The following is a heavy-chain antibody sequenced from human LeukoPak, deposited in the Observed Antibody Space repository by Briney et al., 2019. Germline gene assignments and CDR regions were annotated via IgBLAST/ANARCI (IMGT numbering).Heavy chain of an antibody. D-gene: IGHD3-3*01. V-gene: IGHV3-23*01. CDR1: GGTFSSYA. CDR2: ISGSGGST. CDR3: AKDSYDFWSGYRWVDAFDI. J-gene: IGHJ3*02. Sequence: SCKASGGTFSSYAMSWVRQAPGKGLEWVSAISGSGGSTYYADSVKGRFTISRDNSKNTLYLQMNSLRAEDTAVYYCAKDSYDFWSGYRWVDAFDIWGQGTMVTVSS.